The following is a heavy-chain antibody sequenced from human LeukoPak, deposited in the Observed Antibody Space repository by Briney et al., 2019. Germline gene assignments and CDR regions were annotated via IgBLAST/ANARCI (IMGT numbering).Heavy chain of an antibody. D-gene: IGHD3-9*01. V-gene: IGHV1-46*01. Sequence: ASVKVSCKASGYTFTSYGISWVRQAPGQGLEWMGLINPSGSSTTYAQKFQGRVTMTRDMFTSTDYMELTSLTSDDTAVYYCAREFPLRYFDWLYYMDVWGKGTTVTVSS. CDR2: INPSGSST. CDR1: GYTFTSYG. CDR3: AREFPLRYFDWLYYMDV. J-gene: IGHJ6*03.